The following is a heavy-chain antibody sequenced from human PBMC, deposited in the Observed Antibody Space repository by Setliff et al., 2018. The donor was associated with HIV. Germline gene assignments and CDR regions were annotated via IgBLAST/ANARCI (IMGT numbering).Heavy chain of an antibody. Sequence: ASVKVSCKAFGYTFTNYDINWVRQAPGQGLEWMGWMNPNNLNTGYAQKFQGRFTMTRNTSISTAYMELRSLRSEDTAVYYCARGLRYDTNDDYHDGYLNYWGQGTLVTVSS. V-gene: IGHV1-8*01. CDR1: GYTFTNYD. J-gene: IGHJ4*02. CDR3: ARGLRYDTNDDYHDGYLNY. CDR2: MNPNNLNT. D-gene: IGHD3-22*01.